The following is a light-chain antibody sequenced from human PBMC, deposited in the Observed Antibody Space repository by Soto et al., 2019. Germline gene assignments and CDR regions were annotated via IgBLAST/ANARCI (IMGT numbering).Light chain of an antibody. V-gene: IGLV2-8*01. Sequence: QSALTQPPSASGSPGRSVTISCTGTSSDVGGYNYVSWYQHHPGKAPKLIIYEVYKRPSGVPDRFSGSKSGNTAALTVSGLQSEDEADYYCSSYVGTNSYVFGTGTKVTGL. CDR3: SSYVGTNSYV. CDR2: EVY. J-gene: IGLJ1*01. CDR1: SSDVGGYNY.